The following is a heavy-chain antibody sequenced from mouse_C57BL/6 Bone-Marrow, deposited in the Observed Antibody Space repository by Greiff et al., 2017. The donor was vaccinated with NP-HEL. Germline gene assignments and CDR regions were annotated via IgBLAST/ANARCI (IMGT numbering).Heavy chain of an antibody. J-gene: IGHJ3*01. Sequence: VQLVESGPELVKPGASVKISCKASGYTFTDYYINWVKQRPGQGLEWIGWIFPGSGSTYYNEKFKGKATLTVDKSSSTAYMLLSSLTSEDSAVYFCARRDYGSSYGFAYWGQGTLVTVSA. CDR2: IFPGSGST. CDR1: GYTFTDYY. V-gene: IGHV1-75*01. CDR3: ARRDYGSSYGFAY. D-gene: IGHD1-1*01.